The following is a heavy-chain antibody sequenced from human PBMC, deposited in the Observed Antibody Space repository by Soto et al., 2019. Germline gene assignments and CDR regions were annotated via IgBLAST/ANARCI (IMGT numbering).Heavy chain of an antibody. CDR3: ARECGGDGSNAFDH. D-gene: IGHD2-21*01. CDR2: LYSGAGT. Sequence: VQLVESGGGLVQPGGSLRLSCAASGFTVSSNYMNWVRQAPGKGLEWLSVLYSGAGTYYADSVNDRFTISRDNSKNTLYGQLNGLGAEDTAIYYCARECGGDGSNAFDHWGQGTMVAVSP. J-gene: IGHJ3*01. V-gene: IGHV3-66*01. CDR1: GFTVSSNY.